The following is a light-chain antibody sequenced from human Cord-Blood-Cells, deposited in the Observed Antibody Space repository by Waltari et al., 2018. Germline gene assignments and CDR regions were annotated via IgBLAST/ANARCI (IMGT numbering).Light chain of an antibody. J-gene: IGLJ3*02. CDR3: AAWDDSLGGWV. CDR2: RNN. CDR1: SSNIGSNY. Sequence: QSVLTQPPSASGTPGQRVTISCSGSSSNIGSNYVYWYQQLPGTAPKLRIYRNNRRPSGVPARFAGSKSGTSAALAISGLRSEDEADYYCAAWDDSLGGWVFGGGTKLTVL. V-gene: IGLV1-47*01.